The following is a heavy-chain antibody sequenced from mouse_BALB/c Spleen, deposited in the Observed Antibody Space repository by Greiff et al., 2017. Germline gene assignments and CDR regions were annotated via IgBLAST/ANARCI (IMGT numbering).Heavy chain of an antibody. CDR2: INPSNGGT. Sequence: VQLQQPGAELVKPGASVKLSCKASGYTFTSYYMYWVKQRPGQGLEWIGGINPSNGGTNFNEKFKSKATLTVDKSSSTAYMQLSSLTSEDSAVYYCTRWGDGYFYAMDDWGQGTSVTVSS. D-gene: IGHD2-3*01. CDR1: GYTFTSYY. J-gene: IGHJ4*01. V-gene: IGHV1S81*02. CDR3: TRWGDGYFYAMDD.